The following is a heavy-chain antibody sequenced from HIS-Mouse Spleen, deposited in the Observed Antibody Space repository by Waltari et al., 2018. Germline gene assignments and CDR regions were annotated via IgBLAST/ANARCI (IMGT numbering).Heavy chain of an antibody. CDR1: GGSISSSSYY. CDR3: AREIPYSSSWYDWYFDL. V-gene: IGHV4-39*07. D-gene: IGHD6-13*01. Sequence: QLQLQESGPGLVKPSETLSLTCTVSGGSISSSSYYWGWIRQPPGKGLELIGSIYYSGSTYDNPSRKSRVTISVDTSKNQFSLKLSSVTAADTAVYYCAREIPYSSSWYDWYFDLWGRGTLVTVSS. CDR2: IYYSGST. J-gene: IGHJ2*01.